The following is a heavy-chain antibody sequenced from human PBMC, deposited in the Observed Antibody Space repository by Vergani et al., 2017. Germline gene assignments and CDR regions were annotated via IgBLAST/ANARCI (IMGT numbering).Heavy chain of an antibody. V-gene: IGHV2-5*01. Sequence: QITLKESGPTLIKPTQNLTLTCTFSGFSLDTGGVGVGWIRQPPGKGLEWVALIYWNDDKRYSSSLKPRRILTEDTSKNQVVLTLTNVVPTDTATDYCSRLSKHCGDCVGDSRFDPGGQGTLVTVSS. CDR2: IYWNDDK. J-gene: IGHJ5*02. CDR3: SRLSKHCGDCVGDSRFDP. CDR1: GFSLDTGGVG. D-gene: IGHD3-16*01.